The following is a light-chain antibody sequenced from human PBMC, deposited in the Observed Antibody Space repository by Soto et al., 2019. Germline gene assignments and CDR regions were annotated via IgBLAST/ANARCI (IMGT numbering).Light chain of an antibody. CDR3: QHYNSYSEA. Sequence: DIQMTQSASTLSGSVGDRVTFTCRASQTISSWLAWYQQKPGKAPKLRIYKASTLKSGVPSRFSGSGSGTEFTLTISSLQPDDFATYYCQHYNSYSEAFGQGTKVDIK. V-gene: IGKV1-5*03. J-gene: IGKJ1*01. CDR2: KAS. CDR1: QTISSW.